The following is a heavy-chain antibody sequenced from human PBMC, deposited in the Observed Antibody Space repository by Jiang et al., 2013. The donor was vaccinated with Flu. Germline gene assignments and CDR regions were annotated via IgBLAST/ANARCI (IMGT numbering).Heavy chain of an antibody. CDR2: IYYSGST. D-gene: IGHD3-3*01. J-gene: IGHJ4*02. CDR1: GGSISSYY. CDR3: ARVGKGDTIFGVAPFDY. V-gene: IGHV4-59*01. Sequence: LSLTCTVSGGSISSYYWSWIRQPPGKGLEWIGYIYYSGSTNYNPSLKSRVTISVDTSKNQFSLKLSSVTAADTAVYYCARVGKGDTIFGVAPFDYWGQGTLVTVSS.